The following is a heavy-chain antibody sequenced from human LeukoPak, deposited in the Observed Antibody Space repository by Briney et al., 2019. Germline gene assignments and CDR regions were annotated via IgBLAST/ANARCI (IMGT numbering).Heavy chain of an antibody. D-gene: IGHD6-19*01. Sequence: PGGSLRLSCAASGFTFSSYGMNWVRQAPGKGLEWVSSISSSSYIYYADSVKGRFTISRDNAKNSLYLQMNSLRAEDTAVYYCAREVGAHSSGWRGGYYFDYWGQGTLVTVSS. J-gene: IGHJ4*02. CDR2: ISSSSYI. CDR1: GFTFSSYG. CDR3: AREVGAHSSGWRGGYYFDY. V-gene: IGHV3-21*01.